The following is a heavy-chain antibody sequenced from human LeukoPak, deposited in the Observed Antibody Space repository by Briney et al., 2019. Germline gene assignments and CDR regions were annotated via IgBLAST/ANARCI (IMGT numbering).Heavy chain of an antibody. CDR2: IIPILGIA. J-gene: IGHJ4*02. D-gene: IGHD3-9*01. V-gene: IGHV1-69*04. CDR1: GYTFTSYA. CDR3: ARGEGYFDWLLTFDY. Sequence: SVKVSCKASGYTFTSYAMNWVRQAPGQGLEWMGRIIPILGIANYAQKFQGRVTITADKSTSTAYMELSSLRSEDTAVYYCARGEGYFDWLLTFDYWGQGTLVTVSS.